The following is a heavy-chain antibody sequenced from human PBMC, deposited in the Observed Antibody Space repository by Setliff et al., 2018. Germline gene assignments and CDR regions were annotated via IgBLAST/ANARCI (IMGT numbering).Heavy chain of an antibody. CDR2: IYYSGST. D-gene: IGHD6-19*01. J-gene: IGHJ2*01. Sequence: SETLSLTCIVSGASISSDGYYWSWIRQHPGKGLEWIGYIYYSGSTYYNPSLKSRVTISLDTSKNQFSLELSSVTAADTAVYYCARSRTIAVKGGVFAVWGRGTRGTVS. CDR1: GASISSDGYY. CDR3: ARSRTIAVKGGVFAV. V-gene: IGHV4-31*03.